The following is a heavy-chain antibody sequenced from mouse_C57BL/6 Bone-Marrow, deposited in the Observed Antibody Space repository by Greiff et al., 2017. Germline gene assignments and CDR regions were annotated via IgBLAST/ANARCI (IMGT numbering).Heavy chain of an antibody. CDR3: ASGDWDVAY. Sequence: QVQLQQSGAELVRPGASVKLSCKASGYTFTDYYINWVQQRPGQGLEWIARIYPGSGNTYYNEKFKGKATLTAEKSSSTAYMQLSSLTSEDSAVYFCASGDWDVAYWGQGTLVTVSA. V-gene: IGHV1-76*01. J-gene: IGHJ3*01. CDR1: GYTFTDYY. CDR2: IYPGSGNT. D-gene: IGHD4-1*01.